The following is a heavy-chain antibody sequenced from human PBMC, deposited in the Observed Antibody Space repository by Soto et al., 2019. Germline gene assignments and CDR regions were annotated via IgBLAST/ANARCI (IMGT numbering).Heavy chain of an antibody. V-gene: IGHV1-46*01. CDR3: ARGYFDS. CDR1: GYTFTTYY. J-gene: IGHJ4*02. Sequence: QVQLVQSGAEVKKPGASVKVSCKASGYTFTTYYIHWVRQAPGQGLEWMGIINPSGGTTSYVHKFQGRVTMTRDTSTSTVYMELSSLRSEDTAVYCCARGYFDSWGQGTLVTVSS. CDR2: INPSGGTT.